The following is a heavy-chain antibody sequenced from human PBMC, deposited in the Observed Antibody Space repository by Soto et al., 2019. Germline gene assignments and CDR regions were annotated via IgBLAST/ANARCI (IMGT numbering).Heavy chain of an antibody. V-gene: IGHV4-59*01. CDR1: GGSISSYY. CDR3: ARVTYYYDSSGYYLIDS. D-gene: IGHD3-22*01. Sequence: SETLSLTCTVSGGSISSYYWSWIRQPPGKGLEWIGYIYYSGSTNYNPSLKSRVTISVDTSKNQFSLKLSSVTAADTAVYYCARVTYYYDSSGYYLIDSWGQGTLVTVSS. J-gene: IGHJ4*02. CDR2: IYYSGST.